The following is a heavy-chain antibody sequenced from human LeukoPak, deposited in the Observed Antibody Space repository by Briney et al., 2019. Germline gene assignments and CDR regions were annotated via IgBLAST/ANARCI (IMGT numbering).Heavy chain of an antibody. CDR3: ASPHELPKVTGFDF. D-gene: IGHD1-7*01. CDR1: GFTFSSSA. V-gene: IGHV3-23*01. Sequence: PGGSLRLSCAASGFTFSSSAMSWVRQAPGKGLEWLSTISGGGGSTYYADSVKGRFTISRDNSKNTLYLHMRSLRAEDTAMYYCASPHELPKVTGFDFWGQGTLVTVSS. CDR2: ISGGGGST. J-gene: IGHJ4*02.